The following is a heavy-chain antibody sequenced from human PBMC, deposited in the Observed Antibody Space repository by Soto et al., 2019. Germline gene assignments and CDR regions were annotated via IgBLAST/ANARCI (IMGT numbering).Heavy chain of an antibody. Sequence: GGSLRLSCAASGFTFSSYAMSWVRQAPGKGLEWVSAISGSGGSTYYADSVRGRFTMSRDNSKNTLYLQMSSLRAEDTAVYYCAKDRASSWEGPTWSQGTLVTVSS. CDR1: GFTFSSYA. J-gene: IGHJ5*02. CDR2: ISGSGGST. D-gene: IGHD6-13*01. V-gene: IGHV3-23*01. CDR3: AKDRASSWEGPT.